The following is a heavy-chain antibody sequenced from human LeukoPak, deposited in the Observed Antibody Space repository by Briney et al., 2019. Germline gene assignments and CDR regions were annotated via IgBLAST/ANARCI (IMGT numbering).Heavy chain of an antibody. CDR1: GYTFTSYG. Sequence: ASVKVSCKASGYTFTSYGISWVRQAPGQGLEWMGWISAYNGNTNYAQKLQGRVTMTTDTSKSTAYMELRSLRSDDTAVYYCARTIAVAVNSPTGYYGMDVWGQGTTVTVSS. CDR3: ARTIAVAVNSPTGYYGMDV. V-gene: IGHV1-18*01. J-gene: IGHJ6*02. D-gene: IGHD6-19*01. CDR2: ISAYNGNT.